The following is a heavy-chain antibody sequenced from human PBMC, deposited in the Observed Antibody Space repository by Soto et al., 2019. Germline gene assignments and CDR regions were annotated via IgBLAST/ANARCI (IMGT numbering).Heavy chain of an antibody. CDR1: GFTFSSYS. CDR3: ASDDGGAIPVASRPYYFFYGMDV. D-gene: IGHD6-6*01. V-gene: IGHV3-48*04. Sequence: GGSLRLSCAASGFTFSSYSMNWVRQAPGKGLEWVSYISSSSSTIYYADSVKGRFTISSDNAKNSLYLQMNSLRAEDSAFYYCASDDGGAIPVASRPYYFFYGMDVWGQGTTVTVSS. CDR2: ISSSSSTI. J-gene: IGHJ6*02.